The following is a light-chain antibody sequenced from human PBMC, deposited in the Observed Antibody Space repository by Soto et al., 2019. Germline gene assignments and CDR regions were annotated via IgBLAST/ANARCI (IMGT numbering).Light chain of an antibody. Sequence: DIRMTQSPSSLSASVGDRVTITCRASQSISSYLNWYQQHPGNAPKLLIYAASSLQSEVPSRFGGSGSGTDFTLTISSLQPEDCATYYCHQSYSSPPTFGQGTKVEIK. CDR1: QSISSY. V-gene: IGKV1-39*01. CDR2: AAS. CDR3: HQSYSSPPT. J-gene: IGKJ1*01.